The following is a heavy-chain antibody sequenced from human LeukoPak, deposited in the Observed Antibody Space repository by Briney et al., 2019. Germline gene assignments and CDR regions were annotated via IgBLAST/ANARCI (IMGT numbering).Heavy chain of an antibody. CDR3: ASLMTTLPRGFDY. Sequence: GRSLRLSCAASGFTFSSYAMHWVRQAPGKGLEWVAVISYDGSNKYYADSVKGRFTISRDNSKNTLYLQMNSLRAEDTAVYYCASLMTTLPRGFDYWGQGTLVTVSS. CDR2: ISYDGSNK. CDR1: GFTFSSYA. J-gene: IGHJ4*02. D-gene: IGHD3-16*01. V-gene: IGHV3-30-3*01.